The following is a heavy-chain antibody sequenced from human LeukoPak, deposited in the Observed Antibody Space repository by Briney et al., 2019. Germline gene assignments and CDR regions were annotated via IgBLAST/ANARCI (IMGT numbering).Heavy chain of an antibody. V-gene: IGHV3-30*02. CDR2: IRYDGSNK. Sequence: GGSLRLSCAASGFTFSSYGMHWVRQAPGKGLEWVAFIRYDGSNKYYADSVKGRFTISRDNSKNTLYLQMNSLRAEDTAVYYCAKDLGSSLTHILAFDIWGQGTMVTVSS. J-gene: IGHJ3*02. CDR1: GFTFSSYG. CDR3: AKDLGSSLTHILAFDI. D-gene: IGHD3-9*01.